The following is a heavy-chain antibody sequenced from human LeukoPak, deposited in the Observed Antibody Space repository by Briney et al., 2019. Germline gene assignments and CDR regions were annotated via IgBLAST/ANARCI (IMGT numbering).Heavy chain of an antibody. Sequence: PGGSLRLSCEASGFPFSSYAMSWVRQAPGKGLEWVSVISGSGDSTYYADSVEGRCTSSRDNSKDALYLQMNSLRAEDTAVYYCARVGYNGYDYDYWGQGTLVTVSS. D-gene: IGHD5-12*01. J-gene: IGHJ4*02. CDR2: ISGSGDST. CDR1: GFPFSSYA. V-gene: IGHV3-23*01. CDR3: ARVGYNGYDYDY.